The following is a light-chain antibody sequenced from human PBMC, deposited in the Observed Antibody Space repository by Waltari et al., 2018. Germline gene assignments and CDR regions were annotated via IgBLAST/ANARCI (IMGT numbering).Light chain of an antibody. CDR3: NSYTGSNTWV. CDR1: SSDVGGYNF. V-gene: IGLV2-14*01. J-gene: IGLJ3*02. Sequence: QSALTQPASVSGSPGQSITISCTGTSSDVGGYNFVSWYQQPPGKAPKPMIYEVINRPSGISNRFSGSKSGNTASLTISGLLAEDEADYYCNSYTGSNTWVFGGGTKLTVL. CDR2: EVI.